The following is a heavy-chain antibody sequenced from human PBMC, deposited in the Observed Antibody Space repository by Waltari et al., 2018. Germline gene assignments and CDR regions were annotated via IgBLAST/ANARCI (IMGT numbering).Heavy chain of an antibody. Sequence: QVQLVQSAAEVQKPGSSVKVSSKASGGTFSRSAISCVRQPPGQGLEWMGGIIPIFGTATYAQKFQGRVTITADESTSTAYMELSSLRSEDTAVYYCARVPEMATIGDWFDPWGQGTLVTVSS. CDR2: IIPIFGTA. D-gene: IGHD5-12*01. CDR1: GGTFSRSA. J-gene: IGHJ5*02. CDR3: ARVPEMATIGDWFDP. V-gene: IGHV1-69*13.